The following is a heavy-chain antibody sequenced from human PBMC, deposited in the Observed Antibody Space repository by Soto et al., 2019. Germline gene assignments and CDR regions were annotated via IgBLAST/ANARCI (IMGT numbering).Heavy chain of an antibody. V-gene: IGHV3-30-3*01. CDR2: ISYDGSNK. J-gene: IGHJ5*02. CDR3: AREDTGYFDP. CDR1: GFTFSSYA. D-gene: IGHD1-1*01. Sequence: GGSLRLSCAASGFTFSSYAMHWVRQAPGKGLEWVAVISYDGSNKYYADSVKGRFTISRDNSKNTLYLQMNSLRAEDTAVYYCAREDTGYFDPWGQGTLVTVSS.